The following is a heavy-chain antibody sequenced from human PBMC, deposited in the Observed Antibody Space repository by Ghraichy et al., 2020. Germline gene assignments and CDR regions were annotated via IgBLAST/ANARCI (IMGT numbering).Heavy chain of an antibody. CDR3: AKDHRWLVDY. J-gene: IGHJ4*02. CDR2: MSSDGRLQ. CDR1: GFSFRSYS. V-gene: IGHV3-30-3*02. D-gene: IGHD6-19*01. Sequence: GESLNISCAASGFSFRSYSMHWVRQAPGKGLEWVAVMSSDGRLQYYADSVKDRFAISRDNSKKTLYLHMNTLRVDDTAIYYCAKDHRWLVDYWGQGTLVTVAS.